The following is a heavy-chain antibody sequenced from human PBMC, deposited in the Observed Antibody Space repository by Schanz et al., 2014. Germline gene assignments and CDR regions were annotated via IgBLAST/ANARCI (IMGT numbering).Heavy chain of an antibody. CDR1: GGSFSGYY. J-gene: IGHJ4*01. CDR3: ARGEWSTSQFDY. Sequence: QVQLQQWGAGLLKPSETLSLTCAVYGGSFSGYYWTWIRQPPGKGLEWIGEIHHSGSTNYNPPLKSRVPISMDTSKNQFPLKLSSVTAADTAVYYCARGEWSTSQFDYWGHGTLVTVSS. D-gene: IGHD2-2*01. CDR2: IHHSGST. V-gene: IGHV4-34*01.